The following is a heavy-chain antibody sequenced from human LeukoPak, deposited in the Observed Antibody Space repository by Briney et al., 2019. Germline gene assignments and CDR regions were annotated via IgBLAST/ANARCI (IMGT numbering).Heavy chain of an antibody. CDR2: ISYDGSNK. CDR1: GFTFSSYA. J-gene: IGHJ3*02. Sequence: GGSLRLSCAASGFTFSSYAMHWVRQAPGKGLEGVAVISYDGSNKYYADSVKGRFTISRDNSKNTLYLQMNSLRAEDTAVYYCARDGFGWLQWIGLGAFDIWGQGTMVTVSS. V-gene: IGHV3-30*04. D-gene: IGHD5-24*01. CDR3: ARDGFGWLQWIGLGAFDI.